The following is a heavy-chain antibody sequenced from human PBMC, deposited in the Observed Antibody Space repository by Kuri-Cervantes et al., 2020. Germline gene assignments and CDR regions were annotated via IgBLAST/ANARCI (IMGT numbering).Heavy chain of an antibody. J-gene: IGHJ3*02. CDR2: ISYDGSNK. Sequence: GESLKISCAASGFTFSSYAMHWVRQAPGKGLEWVAVISYDGSNKYYADSVKGRFTISRDNSKNTLYLQMNSLRAEDTAVYYCARDSPVAYDSSGYYYYDAFDIWGQGTMVTVS. CDR1: GFTFSSYA. V-gene: IGHV3-30-3*01. D-gene: IGHD3-22*01. CDR3: ARDSPVAYDSSGYYYYDAFDI.